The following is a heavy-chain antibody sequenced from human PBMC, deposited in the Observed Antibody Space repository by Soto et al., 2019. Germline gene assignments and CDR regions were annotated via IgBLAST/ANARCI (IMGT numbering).Heavy chain of an antibody. J-gene: IGHJ5*02. Sequence: QVQLQESGPGLVKPSGTLSLTCAVSNGSITSGNWWSWVRQPPGKGLEWIGDIYQTGSTNYNPSLRSRVKISMDKSKNNFSMSLSSVTATDAAVYFCARVWGALAPVAGWFGPWGRGILVTVSS. CDR3: ARVWGALAPVAGWFGP. CDR2: IYQTGST. CDR1: NGSITSGNW. V-gene: IGHV4-4*02. D-gene: IGHD3-16*01.